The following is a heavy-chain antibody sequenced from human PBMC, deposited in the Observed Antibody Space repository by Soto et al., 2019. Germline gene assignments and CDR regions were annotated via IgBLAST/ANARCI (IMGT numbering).Heavy chain of an antibody. CDR2: INNDGSTT. J-gene: IGHJ6*02. Sequence: AASGFPFSTYWMHWVRQAPGKGPVWVSRINNDGSTTRYADSVKGRFTISRDNAKNTLYLQMNSLRAEDTAVYYCASQGLYYYGLDVWGQGTTVTVSS. V-gene: IGHV3-74*01. CDR3: ASQGLYYYGLDV. CDR1: GFPFSTYW.